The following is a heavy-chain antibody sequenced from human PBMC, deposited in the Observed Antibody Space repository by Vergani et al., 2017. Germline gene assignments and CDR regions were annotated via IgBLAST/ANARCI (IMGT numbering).Heavy chain of an antibody. V-gene: IGHV5-51*01. CDR1: EYSFGNYW. D-gene: IGHD1-1*01. J-gene: IGHJ4*02. Sequence: EVELVQSGPEMRKPGESLKISCKGSEYSFGNYWIGWVRQMPGKGLEWMVIIYPADSDTKYSPSFQGQVTISADKSISTAFLQWDSLKASDTALYYCARHTTYTDSWGQGTLVTVS. CDR3: ARHTTYTDS. CDR2: IYPADSDT.